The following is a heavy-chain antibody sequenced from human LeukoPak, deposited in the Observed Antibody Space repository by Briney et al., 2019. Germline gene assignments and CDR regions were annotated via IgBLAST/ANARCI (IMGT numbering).Heavy chain of an antibody. Sequence: GGSMRLSCAASGFTFSSYAMSWVRQAPGKGLEWVAVISYDGSNKYYADSVKGRFTISRDNTMNSLYLQMSSLRAEDTAVYYCATDRGWRTSGYYLYYFEYWGQGTLVTFSS. V-gene: IGHV3-30*04. D-gene: IGHD3-3*01. J-gene: IGHJ4*02. CDR3: ATDRGWRTSGYYLYYFEY. CDR2: ISYDGSNK. CDR1: GFTFSSYA.